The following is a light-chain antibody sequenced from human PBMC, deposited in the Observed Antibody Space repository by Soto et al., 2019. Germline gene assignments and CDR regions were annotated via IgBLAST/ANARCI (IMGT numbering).Light chain of an antibody. CDR1: SSDVGGYTY. V-gene: IGLV2-14*01. J-gene: IGLJ1*01. CDR2: EVN. CDR3: SSYTSSSTLYV. Sequence: QSVLTQPASVSGSPRQSITISCTGASSDVGGYTYVSWYQQHPGKAPKPMIYEVNNRPSGVSNRFSGSKSGNTASLTISGLQAEDEADYYCSSYTSSSTLYVFGTGTKVTVL.